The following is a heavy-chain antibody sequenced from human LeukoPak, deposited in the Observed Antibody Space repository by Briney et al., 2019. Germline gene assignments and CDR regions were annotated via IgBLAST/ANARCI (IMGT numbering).Heavy chain of an antibody. CDR3: ARGDDILTGYSYYFDY. J-gene: IGHJ4*02. CDR2: IYYSGST. CDR1: GGSISSYY. V-gene: IGHV4-59*01. Sequence: PSETLSLTCTVSGGSISSYYWSWIRQPPGKGLEWIGYIYYSGSTNYNPSLKSRVTISVDTSKNQFSVKLSSVTAADTAVYYCARGDDILTGYSYYFDYWGQGTLVTVSS. D-gene: IGHD3-9*01.